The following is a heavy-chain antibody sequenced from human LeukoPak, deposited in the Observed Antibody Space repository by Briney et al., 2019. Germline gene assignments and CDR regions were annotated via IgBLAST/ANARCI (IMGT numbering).Heavy chain of an antibody. CDR3: ARQMQSHGNFDS. CDR2: LGIAGDT. D-gene: IGHD1-26*01. V-gene: IGHV3-13*01. J-gene: IGHJ4*02. Sequence: GGSLRLSCTASGFTVSSYAMHWVRQPIGKGLEWVSALGIAGDTFYPGSVKGRFTISRENARNSLYLQMNSLRAEDTAMYYCARQMQSHGNFDSWGQGTLVTVSS. CDR1: GFTVSSYA.